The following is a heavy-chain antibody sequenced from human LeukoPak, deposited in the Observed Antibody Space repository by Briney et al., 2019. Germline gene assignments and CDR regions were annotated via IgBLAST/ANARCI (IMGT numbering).Heavy chain of an antibody. Sequence: SGPTLVKPTQSLTLTCTFSGFSYTTSRAGVGWIRQSPGKALDWLALIYWDDDKRYSPSLKTRLTISKGTSEHEVVLTMTNMDPLDTATYYCAHSRRGRFADYYFDYWGQGTLVTVPS. V-gene: IGHV2-5*02. CDR3: AHSRRGRFADYYFDY. D-gene: IGHD3-10*01. CDR2: IYWDDDK. J-gene: IGHJ4*02. CDR1: GFSYTTSRAG.